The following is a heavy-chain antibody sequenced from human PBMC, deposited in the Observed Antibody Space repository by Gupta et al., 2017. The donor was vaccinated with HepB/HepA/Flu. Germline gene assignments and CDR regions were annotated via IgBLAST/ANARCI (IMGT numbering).Heavy chain of an antibody. V-gene: IGHV3-23*01. CDR3: ARQVWCVVVLGDATPFDP. CDR1: GFTFSTYA. CDR2: ISPDGDYI. J-gene: IGHJ5*02. D-gene: IGHD2-15*01. Sequence: EAQLLESGGGLVQPGGSLRLSCAASGFTFSTYAMTWVRQAPGKSPEWVSSISPDGDYIYYRDTVQCLFITSRDNSEKTLYLQINSLRDDETAKYYWARQVWCVVVLGDATPFDPWGQGTRVTVSS.